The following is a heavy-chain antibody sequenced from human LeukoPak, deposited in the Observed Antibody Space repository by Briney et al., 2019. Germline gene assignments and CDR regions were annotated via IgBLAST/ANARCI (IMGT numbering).Heavy chain of an antibody. Sequence: PSETLSLTCAVYGGSLSGYYWSWIRQPPGKGLEWIGEINHSGSTNYNPSLKSRVTISVDTSKNQFSLKLSSVTAADTAVYYCARDRPSSGWQLRYFDYWGQGTLVTVSS. CDR1: GGSLSGYY. J-gene: IGHJ4*02. D-gene: IGHD6-19*01. CDR3: ARDRPSSGWQLRYFDY. CDR2: INHSGST. V-gene: IGHV4-34*01.